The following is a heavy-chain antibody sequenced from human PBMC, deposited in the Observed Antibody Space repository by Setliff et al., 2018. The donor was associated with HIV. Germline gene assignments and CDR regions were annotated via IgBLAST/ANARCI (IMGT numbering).Heavy chain of an antibody. V-gene: IGHV1-18*01. CDR3: ASDLFTSGSDRSRQAGYYYYYYMDV. Sequence: ASVKVSCKAFGYTFTSYGINWVRQAPGQGLEWMGWISTHSVYSVNKNYAQKFQGRVTLTTDTSTSTAYMELRSLRSDDTAVYYCASDLFTSGSDRSRQAGYYYYYYMDVWGKGTTVTVSS. CDR1: GYTFTSYG. D-gene: IGHD3-10*01. J-gene: IGHJ6*03. CDR2: ISTHSVYSVNK.